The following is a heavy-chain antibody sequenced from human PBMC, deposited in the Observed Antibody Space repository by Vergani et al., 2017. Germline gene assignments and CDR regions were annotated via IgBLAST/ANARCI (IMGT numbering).Heavy chain of an antibody. CDR3: ARHLSSGGFFPSSYMYGMDV. CDR2: IHHSGDT. V-gene: IGHV4-38-2*01. CDR1: DSSIMTNPY. D-gene: IGHD3-10*01. Sequence: QVQLQESGPGLVKPSETLTLTCDVSDSSIMTNPYWGWFRQSPGKGLEWIGCIHHSGDTLYNSALKSRVSISLVYSSKFSLSLTSETAADTAIYYGARHLSSGGFFPSSYMYGMDVWGHGATVTVSS. J-gene: IGHJ6*02.